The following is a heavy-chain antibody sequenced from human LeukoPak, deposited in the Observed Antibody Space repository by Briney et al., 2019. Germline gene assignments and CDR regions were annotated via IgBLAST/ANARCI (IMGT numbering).Heavy chain of an antibody. D-gene: IGHD3-10*01. CDR2: IYPGDSDT. Sequence: GESLKISCKGSGYSFTSYWIGWVRQMPGKGLEWMGIIYPGDSDTRYSPSFQGQVTISADKSISTAYLQWSSLKASDTAMYYCARRLYGSGSYYLYNWFDPWGQGTLVTASS. CDR3: ARRLYGSGSYYLYNWFDP. CDR1: GYSFTSYW. J-gene: IGHJ5*02. V-gene: IGHV5-51*01.